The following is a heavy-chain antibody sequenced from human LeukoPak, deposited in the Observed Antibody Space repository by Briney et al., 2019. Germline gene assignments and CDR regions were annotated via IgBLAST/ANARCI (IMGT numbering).Heavy chain of an antibody. Sequence: ASVKVSCTASGYTFTSYGISWVRQAPGQGLEWMGWISAYNGNTNYAQKFQGRVTMTRDTSTSTVYMELSSLRSEDTAVYYCARGGIAAAGDAFDIWGQGTMVTVSS. CDR2: ISAYNGNT. CDR1: GYTFTSYG. D-gene: IGHD6-13*01. CDR3: ARGGIAAAGDAFDI. J-gene: IGHJ3*02. V-gene: IGHV1-18*01.